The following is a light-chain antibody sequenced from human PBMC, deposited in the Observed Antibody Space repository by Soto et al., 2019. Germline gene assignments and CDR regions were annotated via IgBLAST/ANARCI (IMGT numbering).Light chain of an antibody. Sequence: QSALTQTPSASGSPGQSVTISCTGTSSDVGGYNYVSWYQQHPGKAPKLMIYEVSKRPSGVPDRFSGSKSGNTASLTVSGLQAEDEADYYCSSYGGSNDYVFGTGTKLIVL. J-gene: IGLJ1*01. CDR2: EVS. V-gene: IGLV2-8*01. CDR3: SSYGGSNDYV. CDR1: SSDVGGYNY.